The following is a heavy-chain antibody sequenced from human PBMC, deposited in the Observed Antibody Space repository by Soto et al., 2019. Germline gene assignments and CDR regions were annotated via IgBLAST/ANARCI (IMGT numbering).Heavy chain of an antibody. D-gene: IGHD5-18*01. CDR1: GGTFSSYA. Sequence: QVQLVQSGAEVKKPGSSVKVSCKASGGTFSSYAISWVRQAPGQGLEWMGGIIPIFGTANYAQKFQGRVTIPADESTXXAXMXXSSLRSEDTAVYYCARTVDTAMVTGPHYYYYGMDVWGQGTTVTVSS. V-gene: IGHV1-69*12. CDR3: ARTVDTAMVTGPHYYYYGMDV. J-gene: IGHJ6*02. CDR2: IIPIFGTA.